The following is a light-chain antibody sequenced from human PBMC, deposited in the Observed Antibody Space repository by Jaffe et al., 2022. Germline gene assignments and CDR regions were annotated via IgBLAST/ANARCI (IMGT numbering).Light chain of an antibody. Sequence: ETVLTQSPATLSVSPGERATLSCKTSHSISRYLAWYQQKPGQAPRLLIYGASNRATGVPDRFSGTDDVSVAELNLTISSVQSEDYAIYHCQHSHDWPPLYTFGQGTRV. CDR3: QHSHDWPPLYT. V-gene: IGKV3-15*01. J-gene: IGKJ2*01. CDR2: GAS. CDR1: HSISRY.